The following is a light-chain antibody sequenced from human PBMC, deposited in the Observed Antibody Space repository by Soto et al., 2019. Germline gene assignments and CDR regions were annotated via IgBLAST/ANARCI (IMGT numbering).Light chain of an antibody. CDR3: QQYNSYQGT. CDR1: QSISSW. Sequence: DMQMTQSPSTLSASVGDRVTITCRASQSISSWLAWYQQKPGKAPKLLIYDASNLESGVPSRFSGSGSGTEFTLTISSLQPDDFATYYCQQYNSYQGTFGQGTKVEIK. CDR2: DAS. V-gene: IGKV1-5*01. J-gene: IGKJ1*01.